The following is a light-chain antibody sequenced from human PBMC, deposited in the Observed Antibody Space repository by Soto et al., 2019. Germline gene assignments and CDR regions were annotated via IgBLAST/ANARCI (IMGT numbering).Light chain of an antibody. Sequence: DIQMTQSPSSVSASVGERVTITFRASQVISSWLAWYQQKPGKAPKLLIYAASSLESGVPSRFSGSGSGTEFTLTISSLQPDDFATYYCQQYNSYSRTFGQGTKVDI. V-gene: IGKV1-5*01. CDR3: QQYNSYSRT. CDR1: QVISSW. CDR2: AAS. J-gene: IGKJ1*01.